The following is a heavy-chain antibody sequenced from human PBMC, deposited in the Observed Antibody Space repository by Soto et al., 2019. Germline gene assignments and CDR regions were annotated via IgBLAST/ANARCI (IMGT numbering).Heavy chain of an antibody. Sequence: QVQLVQSGAEVKKPGASVKVSCKASGYTFTSYDINWVRQATGQGREWMGWMNPNSGNTGYAQKCQGRVTRTRNTSISTAYMELSSLRAEDTAVYYCARMGQQLVRRRSFDYWGQGTLVTVSS. V-gene: IGHV1-8*01. J-gene: IGHJ4*02. D-gene: IGHD6-6*01. CDR3: ARMGQQLVRRRSFDY. CDR1: GYTFTSYD. CDR2: MNPNSGNT.